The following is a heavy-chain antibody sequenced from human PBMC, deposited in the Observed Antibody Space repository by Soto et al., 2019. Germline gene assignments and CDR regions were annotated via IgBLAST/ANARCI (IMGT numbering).Heavy chain of an antibody. Sequence: VGSLRLSCAASGFTVSSNYMSWVRQAPGKGLEWVSVIYSGGSTYYADSVKGRFTISRDNSKNTLYLQMNSLRAEDTAVYYCAREGGDSSSPPGFDPWGQGTLVTVSS. V-gene: IGHV3-53*01. CDR3: AREGGDSSSPPGFDP. CDR2: IYSGGST. D-gene: IGHD6-6*01. J-gene: IGHJ5*02. CDR1: GFTVSSNY.